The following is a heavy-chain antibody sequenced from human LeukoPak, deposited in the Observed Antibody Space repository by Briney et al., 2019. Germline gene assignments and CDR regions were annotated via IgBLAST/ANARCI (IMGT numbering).Heavy chain of an antibody. D-gene: IGHD6-19*01. J-gene: IGHJ4*02. Sequence: SETLSLTCTVSGGSISSYYWSWIRQPAGKGLEWIGYIYYSGSTNYNPSLKSRVTISVDTSKNQFSLKLSSVTAADTAVYYCARLYSSGSSFDYWGQGTLVTVSS. CDR1: GGSISSYY. V-gene: IGHV4-59*08. CDR2: IYYSGST. CDR3: ARLYSSGSSFDY.